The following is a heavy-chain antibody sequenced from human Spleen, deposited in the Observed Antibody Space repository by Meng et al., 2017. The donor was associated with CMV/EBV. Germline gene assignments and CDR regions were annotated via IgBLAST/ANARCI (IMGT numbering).Heavy chain of an antibody. V-gene: IGHV5-51*01. CDR1: NYY. CDR2: IYPVDSNT. Sequence: NYYSAWVRQRPGQGLEWMGIIYPVDSNTRYSPSFQGHVTISADKSTNTAYLHWSSLEASDSAMYYCARFPVSFCSSTTCYFSYSDYWGQGTLVTVSS. CDR3: ARFPVSFCSSTTCYFSYSDY. J-gene: IGHJ4*02. D-gene: IGHD2-2*01.